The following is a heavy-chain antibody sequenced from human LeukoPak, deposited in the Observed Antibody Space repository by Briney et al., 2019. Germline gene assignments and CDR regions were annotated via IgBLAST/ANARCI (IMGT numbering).Heavy chain of an antibody. D-gene: IGHD3-3*01. CDR2: IIPIFGTA. CDR1: GGTFSSYA. Sequence: ASVKVSCKASGGTFSSYAISWVRQAPGQRLEWMGGIIPIFGTANYAQKFQGRVTITADESTSTAYMELSSLRSEDTAVYYCAVLRGPTIFPYYYYMDVWGKGTRVTVSS. CDR3: AVLRGPTIFPYYYYMDV. V-gene: IGHV1-69*01. J-gene: IGHJ6*03.